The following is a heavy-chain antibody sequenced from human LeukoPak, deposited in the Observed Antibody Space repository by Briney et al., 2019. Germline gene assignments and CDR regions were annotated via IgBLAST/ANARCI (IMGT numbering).Heavy chain of an antibody. CDR1: GGSFSSYY. V-gene: IGHV4-34*01. J-gene: IGHJ4*02. CDR2: INHSGST. Sequence: SETLSLTCAVYGGSFSSYYWSWIRQPPGKGLEWIGEINHSGSTNYNPSLKSRVTISVDTSKNQFSLKLSSVTAADTAVYYCARVVYDYVWGSYRRAFDYWGQGTLVTVSS. D-gene: IGHD3-16*02. CDR3: ARVVYDYVWGSYRRAFDY.